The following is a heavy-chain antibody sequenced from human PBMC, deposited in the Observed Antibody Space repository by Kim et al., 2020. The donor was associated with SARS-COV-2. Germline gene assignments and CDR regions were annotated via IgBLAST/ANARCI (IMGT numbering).Heavy chain of an antibody. D-gene: IGHD3-3*01. CDR1: GGSISSSSYY. J-gene: IGHJ4*02. Sequence: SETLSLTCTVSGGSISSSSYYWGWIRQPPGKGLEWIGSIYYSGSTYYNPSLKSRVTISVDTSKNQFSLKLSSVTAADTAVYYCAIRFLRPARFVGGEGVGPTDYWGQGTLVTVSS. CDR2: IYYSGST. CDR3: AIRFLRPARFVGGEGVGPTDY. V-gene: IGHV4-39*01.